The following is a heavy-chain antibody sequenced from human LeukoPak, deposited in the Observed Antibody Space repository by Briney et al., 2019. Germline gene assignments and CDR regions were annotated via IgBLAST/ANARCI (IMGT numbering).Heavy chain of an antibody. V-gene: IGHV3-30*02. Sequence: GGSLRLSCAAPGFTFSSCGMHWVRQAPGKGLEWVAFIRYDGSNKYYADSVKGRFTISRDNSKNTLYLQMNSLRAEDTAVYYCAKAYHPTYCSGGSCWLDYWGQGTLVTVSS. D-gene: IGHD2-15*01. CDR3: AKAYHPTYCSGGSCWLDY. CDR2: IRYDGSNK. J-gene: IGHJ4*02. CDR1: GFTFSSCG.